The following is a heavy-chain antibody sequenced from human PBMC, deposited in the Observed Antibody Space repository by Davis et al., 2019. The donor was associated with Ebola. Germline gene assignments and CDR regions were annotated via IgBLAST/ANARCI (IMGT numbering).Heavy chain of an antibody. CDR1: GYTFTSYG. D-gene: IGHD5-18*01. CDR2: MNPNSGNT. Sequence: ASVKVSCKASGYTFTSYGITWVRQAPGQGLEWMGWMNPNSGNTGYAQKFQGRVTMTRNTSISTAYMELSSLRSEDTAVYYCARRLGVSMDTRHDYWGQGTLVTVSS. CDR3: ARRLGVSMDTRHDY. J-gene: IGHJ4*02. V-gene: IGHV1-8*02.